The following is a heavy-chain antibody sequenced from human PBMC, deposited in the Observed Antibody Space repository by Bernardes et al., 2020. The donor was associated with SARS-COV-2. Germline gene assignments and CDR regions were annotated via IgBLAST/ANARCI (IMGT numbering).Heavy chain of an antibody. D-gene: IGHD1-1*01. Sequence: GGSLRLSCAASGFPFISFAMSWVRQAPGKGLQWVSVISGSGGRTNYADSVMGRFTISRDNSKNTLVLQMKRLRAEDTAVYYCAKPGTDYWGQETLVTVSA. CDR1: GFPFISFA. CDR2: ISGSGGRT. J-gene: IGHJ4*02. V-gene: IGHV3-23*01. CDR3: AKPGTDY.